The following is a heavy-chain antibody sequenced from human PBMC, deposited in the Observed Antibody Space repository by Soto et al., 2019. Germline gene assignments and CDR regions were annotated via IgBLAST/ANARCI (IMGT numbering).Heavy chain of an antibody. CDR3: SKNGTSWFAS. CDR1: GYSFHNSG. Sequence: QVKLVQSGPELKKPGASVKVSCKTSGYSFHNSGISWVRQAPGQGLEWMGWISVFNGYAHSAQKFQGRVIMTADTFTSTAYMELMGLISDDTAMYYCSKNGTSWFASWCQGTPVTVSS. V-gene: IGHV1-18*01. D-gene: IGHD1-1*01. CDR2: ISVFNGYA. J-gene: IGHJ5*01.